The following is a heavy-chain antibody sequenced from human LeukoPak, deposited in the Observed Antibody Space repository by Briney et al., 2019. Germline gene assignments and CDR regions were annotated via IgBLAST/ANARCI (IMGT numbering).Heavy chain of an antibody. CDR2: FNSSSSSI. J-gene: IGHJ4*02. CDR1: GLLYCTYS. V-gene: IGHV3-21*04. D-gene: IGHD5-24*01. Sequence: PGGPLTLPCTPSGLLYCTYSVMWLPQATGKGVEWVSPFNSSSSSIFYSVPVKARLPDSRDNAKKSLYLQMNSLRAEDTAVYYCARGVEGYTAFDYCGRGTLVSVSS. CDR3: ARGVEGYTAFDY.